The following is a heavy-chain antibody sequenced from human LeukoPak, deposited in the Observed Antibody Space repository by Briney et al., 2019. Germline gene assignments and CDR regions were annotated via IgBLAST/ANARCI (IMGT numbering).Heavy chain of an antibody. CDR3: ARDPAWMIQDI. D-gene: IGHD2-15*01. V-gene: IGHV4-61*02. CDR1: GGSISSGSYY. J-gene: IGHJ4*02. CDR2: IYTSGST. Sequence: PSETLSLTCTVSGGSISSGSYYWSWIRQPAGKGLEWIGRIYTSGSTNYNPSLKSRVTISVDTSKNQFSLKLSSVTAADTAVYYCARDPAWMIQDIWGQGTLVTVSS.